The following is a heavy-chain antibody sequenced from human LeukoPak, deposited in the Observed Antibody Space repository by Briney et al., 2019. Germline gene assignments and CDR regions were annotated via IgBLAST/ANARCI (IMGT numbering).Heavy chain of an antibody. CDR2: INHSGST. D-gene: IGHD1-1*01. V-gene: IGHV4-34*01. Sequence: SETLSLTCAAYGGSFSGSYWSWIRQPPGKRLEWSGEINHSGSTNYNPSLKSRVTISVDTSENQFSLKLSSVTAADAAVYYCASARRELDYWGQGTLVTVSS. J-gene: IGHJ4*02. CDR1: GGSFSGSY. CDR3: ASARRELDY.